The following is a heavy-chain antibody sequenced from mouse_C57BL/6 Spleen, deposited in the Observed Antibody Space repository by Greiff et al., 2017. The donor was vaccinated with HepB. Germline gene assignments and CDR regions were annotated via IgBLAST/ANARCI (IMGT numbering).Heavy chain of an antibody. CDR2: IHPNSGST. CDR1: GYTFTSYW. D-gene: IGHD1-1*01. V-gene: IGHV1-64*01. Sequence: QVQLQQPGAELVKPGASVKLSCKASGYTFTSYWMHWEKQRPGQGLEWIGMIHPNSGSTNYNEKFKSKATLTVDKSSSTAYMQLSSLTSEDSAVYYCARPTVVATPRDFDYWGQGTTLTVSS. CDR3: ARPTVVATPRDFDY. J-gene: IGHJ2*01.